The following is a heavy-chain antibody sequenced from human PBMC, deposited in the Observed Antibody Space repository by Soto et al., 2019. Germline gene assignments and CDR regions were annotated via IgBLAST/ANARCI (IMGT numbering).Heavy chain of an antibody. CDR3: AREDRITMIVVVRALGAFDI. CDR2: ISYDGSNK. Sequence: RLSCAASGFTFSSYAMHWVRQAPGKGLEWVAVISYDGSNKYYADSVKGRFTISRDNSKNTLYLQMNSLRAEDTAVYYCAREDRITMIVVVRALGAFDIWGQGTMVTVSS. CDR1: GFTFSSYA. D-gene: IGHD3-22*01. J-gene: IGHJ3*02. V-gene: IGHV3-30-3*01.